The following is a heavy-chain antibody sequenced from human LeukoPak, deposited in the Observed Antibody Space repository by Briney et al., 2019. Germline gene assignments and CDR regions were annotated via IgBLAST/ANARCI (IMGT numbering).Heavy chain of an antibody. D-gene: IGHD4-17*01. J-gene: IGHJ3*02. Sequence: GGSLRLSCTVSGLTFSSFAMSWIRQAPGKGLEWVSYISSSGSTIYYADSVKGRFTISRDNAKNSLYLQMNSLRAEDTAVYYCATDYGTQGAFDIWGQGTMVTVSS. CDR3: ATDYGTQGAFDI. CDR2: ISSSGSTI. CDR1: GLTFSSFA. V-gene: IGHV3-11*01.